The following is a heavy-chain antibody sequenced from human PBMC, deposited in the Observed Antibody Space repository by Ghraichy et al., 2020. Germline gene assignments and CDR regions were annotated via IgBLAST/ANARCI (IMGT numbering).Heavy chain of an antibody. D-gene: IGHD3-16*02. V-gene: IGHV3-48*02. CDR2: ISGSSGSI. Sequence: LTCAASGFSFSTYSMNWVRQVPGKGLEWLSYISGSSGSIYYADSVRGRFTVSRDNAKNSLFLQMNSLRDEDTAVYYCARDRDDIWGNYRYSFNYWGQGALVTVSS. CDR1: GFSFSTYS. J-gene: IGHJ4*02. CDR3: ARDRDDIWGNYRYSFNY.